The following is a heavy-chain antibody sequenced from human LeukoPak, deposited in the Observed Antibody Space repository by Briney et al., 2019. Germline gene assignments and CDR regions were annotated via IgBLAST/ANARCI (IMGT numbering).Heavy chain of an antibody. J-gene: IGHJ4*02. CDR1: VSTFTGYY. CDR2: INPNSGGT. D-gene: IGHD2-8*01. CDR3: ARGEDIVRLEDS. Sequence: SVKLSCKASVSTFTGYYIHWMWLAPAPGLEWMGLINPNSGGTNDAQKFQVRVTVTRATSISTAYMELSRLRSDDTAVYYCARGEDIVRLEDSWGQGTLVTVSS. V-gene: IGHV1-2*02.